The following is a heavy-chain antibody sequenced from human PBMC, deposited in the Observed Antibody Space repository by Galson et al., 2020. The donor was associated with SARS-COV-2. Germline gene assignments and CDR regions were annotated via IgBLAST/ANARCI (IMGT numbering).Heavy chain of an antibody. D-gene: IGHD3-16*01. V-gene: IGHV4-31*03. CDR2: IYHSGSS. Sequence: ASETLSLTCTVSGGSISSGAYYWSWIRQHPGKGLEWIGYIYHSGSSYYNPSLKSRVTMSLDTSKNQFSLKLSSVTAADTAVYYCASVDYDQYFQHWGQGTLVTVSS. CDR1: GGSISSGAYY. CDR3: ASVDYDQYFQH. J-gene: IGHJ1*01.